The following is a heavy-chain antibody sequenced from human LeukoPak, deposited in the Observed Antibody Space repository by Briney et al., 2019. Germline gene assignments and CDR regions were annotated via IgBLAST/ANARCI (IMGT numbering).Heavy chain of an antibody. V-gene: IGHV4-61*05. D-gene: IGHD3-22*01. CDR2: IYYSGST. CDR3: ARAGYYYDSSGYPDAFDI. J-gene: IGHJ3*02. CDR1: GGSISSSSYY. Sequence: PSETLSLTCTVSGGSISSSSYYWGWIRQPPGKGLEWIGYIYYSGSTNYNPSLKSRVTISVDTSKNQFSLKLSSVTAADTAVYYCARAGYYYDSSGYPDAFDIWGQGTMVTVSS.